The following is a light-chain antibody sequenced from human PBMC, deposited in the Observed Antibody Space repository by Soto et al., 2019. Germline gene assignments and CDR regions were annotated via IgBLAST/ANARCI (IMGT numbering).Light chain of an antibody. Sequence: QSVLTQPASVSGSPGQSITISCTGTSSDVGGYNYVSWYQQHPGKAPKLRIYEVSNRPSGVSNRFSGSKSGNTASLTISGVQAEDEADYYCSSYTSSSPRVFRGGTHLPVL. CDR2: EVS. CDR3: SSYTSSSPRV. J-gene: IGLJ7*01. CDR1: SSDVGGYNY. V-gene: IGLV2-14*01.